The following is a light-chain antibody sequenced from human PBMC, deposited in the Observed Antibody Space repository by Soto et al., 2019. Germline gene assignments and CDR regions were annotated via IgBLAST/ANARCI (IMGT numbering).Light chain of an antibody. CDR2: GDN. CDR1: SSNIGANYD. Sequence: QSVLSQPPSVSGAPGQRITISCTGSSSNIGANYDVHWYRQVPGTAPKLLMSGDNNRPSGVADRFSGSKSGTSAPLALTRLQAEDEADYYCQSYDSSLNRVFGTGTKVTVL. V-gene: IGLV1-40*01. J-gene: IGLJ1*01. CDR3: QSYDSSLNRV.